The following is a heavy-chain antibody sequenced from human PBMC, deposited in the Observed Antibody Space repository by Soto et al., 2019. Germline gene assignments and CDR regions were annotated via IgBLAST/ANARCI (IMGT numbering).Heavy chain of an antibody. CDR3: AKGERYCANGVCLGEEGDY. V-gene: IGHV3-9*01. D-gene: IGHD2-8*01. J-gene: IGHJ4*02. Sequence: EVQLVESGGGLVQPGRSLRLSCAASGFTFDDYAMHWVRQAPGKGLEWVSGISWNSGNIAYADSVKGRFTISRDNAKNSLYLQVNSLRAEDTALYYCAKGERYCANGVCLGEEGDYWGQGTLVTVSS. CDR1: GFTFDDYA. CDR2: ISWNSGNI.